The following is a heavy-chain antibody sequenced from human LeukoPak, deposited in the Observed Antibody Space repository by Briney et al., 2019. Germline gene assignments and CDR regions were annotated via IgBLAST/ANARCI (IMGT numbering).Heavy chain of an antibody. Sequence: GASVKVSCTTSGNTFSGYYVHWVRQAPGHALGWVGCFNGQNGDAEHAQTFEARVTMTTDTSINTAYMELSDLRSDDTAFYYCARSTSDRRTRFGTWGQGTLVTVSS. J-gene: IGHJ5*02. CDR3: ARSTSDRRTRFGT. D-gene: IGHD2-2*01. V-gene: IGHV1-2*02. CDR2: FNGQNGDA. CDR1: GNTFSGYY.